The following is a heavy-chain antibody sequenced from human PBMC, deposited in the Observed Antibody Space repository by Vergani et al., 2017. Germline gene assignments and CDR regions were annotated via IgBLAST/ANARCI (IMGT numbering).Heavy chain of an antibody. Sequence: EVQLLESGGGLVQPGGSLRLSCAASGFTFSSYAMSWVRPAPGKGREWVSEISGSGGSTYYADSVKGRFTIARDNSKNTLYLQMKSLRPEDTAVYYCAKEGGGDCSGGTCYPEYWGQGTLVIVS. V-gene: IGHV3-23*01. J-gene: IGHJ4*02. CDR3: AKEGGGDCSGGTCYPEY. D-gene: IGHD2-15*01. CDR2: ISGSGGST. CDR1: GFTFSSYA.